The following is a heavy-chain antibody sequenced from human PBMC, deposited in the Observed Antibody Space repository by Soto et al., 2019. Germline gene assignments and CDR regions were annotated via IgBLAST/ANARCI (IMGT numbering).Heavy chain of an antibody. CDR2: MNPNSGNT. D-gene: IGHD3-22*01. CDR3: AGDPDSHYNDSHASSYP. Sequence: ASVKVSCKASGYTFTGYDINRVRQATGQGLEWMGWMNPNSGNTGYAQKFQGRVTMTRNTSISTAYMELSSLRSEDTAVYYCAGDPDSHYNDSHASSYPWGQGTLVTVSS. V-gene: IGHV1-8*01. J-gene: IGHJ4*02. CDR1: GYTFTGYD.